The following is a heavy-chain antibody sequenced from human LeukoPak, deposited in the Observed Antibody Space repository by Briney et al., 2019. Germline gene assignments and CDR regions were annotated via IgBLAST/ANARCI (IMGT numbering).Heavy chain of an antibody. D-gene: IGHD6-6*01. V-gene: IGHV4-59*01. CDR1: GGSISSYY. J-gene: IGHJ4*02. Sequence: SETLSLTCTVSGGSISSYYWSWIRQPPGKGLEWIGYIYYSGSTNYNPSLKSRVTISVDTSKNQFSLKLSSVTAADTAVYYCARAESIAARRYYFDYWGQGTLVTVSS. CDR3: ARAESIAARRYYFDY. CDR2: IYYSGST.